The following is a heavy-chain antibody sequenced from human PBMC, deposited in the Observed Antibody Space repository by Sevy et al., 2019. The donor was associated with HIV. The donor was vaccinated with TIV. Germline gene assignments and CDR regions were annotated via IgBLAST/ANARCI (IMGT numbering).Heavy chain of an antibody. V-gene: IGHV1-18*01. CDR1: GYTFTNYG. D-gene: IGHD3-22*01. CDR2: ISGYNGNT. J-gene: IGHJ4*02. CDR3: ARDDYDSSGYYSNIAY. Sequence: ASVKVSCKASGYTFTNYGVSWVRQAPGQGLEWMGWISGYNGNTIYAQSLQGRVTMTTDTSTTTAYMELGSLRSDDTAVYYCARDDYDSSGYYSNIAYWGQGTLVTV.